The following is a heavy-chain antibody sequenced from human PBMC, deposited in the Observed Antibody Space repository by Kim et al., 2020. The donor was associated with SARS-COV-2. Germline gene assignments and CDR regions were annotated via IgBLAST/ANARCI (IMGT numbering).Heavy chain of an antibody. Sequence: SQTLSLTCVISGDSVSSESATWNWIRQSPSRGLDWLGRTYYRSKWYNGYAESVKSRITVNPDTSRNQFSLQLDSVTPDDTAVYYCARAGGGIYWHFDLWGRGTLVTVSA. J-gene: IGHJ2*01. CDR3: ARAGGGIYWHFDL. CDR2: TYYRSKWYN. D-gene: IGHD2-15*01. CDR1: GDSVSSESAT. V-gene: IGHV6-1*01.